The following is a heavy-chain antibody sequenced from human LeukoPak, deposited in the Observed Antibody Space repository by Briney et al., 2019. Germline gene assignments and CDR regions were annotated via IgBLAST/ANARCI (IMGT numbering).Heavy chain of an antibody. J-gene: IGHJ4*02. CDR3: ARTKTGYSSGWSGDLDY. CDR2: ISYDGSNK. CDR1: GFTFSSYA. D-gene: IGHD6-19*01. Sequence: GRSLRLSCAASGFTFSSYAIHWVRQAPGKGLEWVAVISYDGSNKYYADSVKGRSTLSRDDSKNTLYLQMTSLRAEDTAVYYCARTKTGYSSGWSGDLDYWGQGTLVTVSS. V-gene: IGHV3-30*04.